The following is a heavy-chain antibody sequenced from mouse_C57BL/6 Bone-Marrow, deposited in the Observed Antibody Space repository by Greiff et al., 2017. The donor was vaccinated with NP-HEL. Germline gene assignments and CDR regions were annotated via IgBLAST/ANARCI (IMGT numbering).Heavy chain of an antibody. J-gene: IGHJ2*01. CDR1: GYAFSSYW. D-gene: IGHD2-5*01. V-gene: IGHV1-80*01. Sequence: QVQLQQSGAELVKPGASVKISCKASGYAFSSYWMNWVKQRPGKGLEWIGQIYPGDGDTNYNGKFKGKATLTADKSSSTAYMQLSSLTSEDSAVYFCARGGSNSYFDYWGQGTTLTVSS. CDR2: IYPGDGDT. CDR3: ARGGSNSYFDY.